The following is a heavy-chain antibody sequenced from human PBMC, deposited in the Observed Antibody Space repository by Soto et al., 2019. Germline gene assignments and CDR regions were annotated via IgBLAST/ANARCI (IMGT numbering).Heavy chain of an antibody. CDR2: IYPGDSNT. CDR3: ARQSLYYNMDV. V-gene: IGHV5-51*01. Sequence: GESLKISCKASGYSFTNYWIGWVRQVPGKGLECMGIIYPGDSNTRYSPSFQGQVTISADKSISTAYLQWSSLKASDTAMYYCARQSLYYNMDVWGKGTTVTVS. CDR1: GYSFTNYW. J-gene: IGHJ6*03.